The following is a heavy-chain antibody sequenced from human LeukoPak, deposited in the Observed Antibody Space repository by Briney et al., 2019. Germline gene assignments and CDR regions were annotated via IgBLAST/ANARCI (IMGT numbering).Heavy chain of an antibody. CDR3: GACYGAFDY. CDR2: INHSGST. J-gene: IGHJ4*02. D-gene: IGHD3-16*01. V-gene: IGHV4-34*01. Sequence: SETLSLTCAVYGGSFSGYYWSWIRQPPGKGLEWIGEINHSGSTNYNPSLKSRVTISVDTSKNQFSLKLSSVTAADTAVYYCGACYGAFDYWGQGTLVTVSS. CDR1: GGSFSGYY.